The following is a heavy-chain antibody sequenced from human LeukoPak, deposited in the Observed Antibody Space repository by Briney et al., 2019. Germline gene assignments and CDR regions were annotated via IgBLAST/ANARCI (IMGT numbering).Heavy chain of an antibody. CDR1: GGSISSSSYY. J-gene: IGHJ5*02. Sequence: SETLSLTCTVSGGSISSSSYYWGWIRQPPGTGLEWVGSIYYSGSTYYNPSLKSRVTISVDTSKDQFSLKLSSVAAADTAVYYCARGPLYTIFGVVIKNRWFDPWGQGTLVTVSS. CDR2: IYYSGST. D-gene: IGHD3-3*01. V-gene: IGHV4-39*01. CDR3: ARGPLYTIFGVVIKNRWFDP.